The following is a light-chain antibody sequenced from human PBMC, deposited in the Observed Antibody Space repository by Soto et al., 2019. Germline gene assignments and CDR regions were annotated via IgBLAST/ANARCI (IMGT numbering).Light chain of an antibody. Sequence: QSVLTQPPSVSGAPGQRVTISCTGSSSNIGAGYDVHWYQQLPGTAPKLLIYGNSNRPSGVPDRFSGSKSGTSASLAIAGLQAEDEADYYCQSYAGSLSGGVFGRGTKLTVL. CDR3: QSYAGSLSGGV. CDR2: GNS. J-gene: IGLJ3*02. CDR1: SSNIGAGYD. V-gene: IGLV1-40*01.